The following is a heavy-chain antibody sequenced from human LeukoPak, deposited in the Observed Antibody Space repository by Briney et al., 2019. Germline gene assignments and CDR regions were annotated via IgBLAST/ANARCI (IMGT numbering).Heavy chain of an antibody. V-gene: IGHV3-23*01. J-gene: IGHJ3*02. CDR1: GFPFSTND. D-gene: IGHD6-6*01. CDR2: ISGSASGGT. Sequence: PGGSLRLSCAASGFPFSTNDMSWVRQAPGKGLEWVSAISGSASGGTTYEDSVKGRFTISRDNSKGTLYLQMNSLRAEDTAVYYCAASLSSRGAFDIWGQGTMVTVSS. CDR3: AASLSSRGAFDI.